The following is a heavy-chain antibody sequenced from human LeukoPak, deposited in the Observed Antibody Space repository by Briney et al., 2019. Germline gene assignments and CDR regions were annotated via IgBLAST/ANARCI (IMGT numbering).Heavy chain of an antibody. CDR1: GYTFTSYA. J-gene: IGHJ4*01. CDR3: ARGVVGGLGHLDY. Sequence: ASVKVSCKASGYTFTSYAMHWVRQAPGQRLEWMGWINAGNGNTKYPQKFQGRVTITRDTSASTAYMELSSLRSEDTAVYYCARGVVGGLGHLDYWGQGTLVTVSS. CDR2: INAGNGNT. V-gene: IGHV1-3*01. D-gene: IGHD2-15*01.